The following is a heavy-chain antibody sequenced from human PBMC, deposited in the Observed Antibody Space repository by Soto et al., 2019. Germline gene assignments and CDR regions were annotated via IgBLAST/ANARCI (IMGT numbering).Heavy chain of an antibody. CDR3: ARALRFGSYYYFYMDV. CDR2: IRDVGSEI. J-gene: IGHJ6*03. Sequence: PGGSLRLSCAASGFSFSTYWMSWVRQAPGRGLEWVANIRDVGSEIYYADSVTGRFTISRDNAKDSLYLQMNSLRAEDTAVYYCARALRFGSYYYFYMDVWGQGTTVTVSS. D-gene: IGHD3-16*01. CDR1: GFSFSTYW. V-gene: IGHV3-7*04.